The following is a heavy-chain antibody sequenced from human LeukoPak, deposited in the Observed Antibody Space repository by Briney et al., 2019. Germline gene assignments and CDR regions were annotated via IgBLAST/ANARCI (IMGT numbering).Heavy chain of an antibody. D-gene: IGHD6-19*01. CDR2: IYHSGST. V-gene: IGHV4-38-2*02. Sequence: SETLSLTCTVSGYSISSGYYWGWIRQPPGKGLEWIGSIYHSGSTYYNPSLKSRVTISVDTSKNQFSLKLSSVTAADTAVYYCARVSAIAVANYWGQGTLVTVSS. J-gene: IGHJ4*02. CDR3: ARVSAIAVANY. CDR1: GYSISSGYY.